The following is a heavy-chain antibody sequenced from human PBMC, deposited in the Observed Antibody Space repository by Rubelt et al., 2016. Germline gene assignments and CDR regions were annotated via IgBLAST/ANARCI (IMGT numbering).Heavy chain of an antibody. CDR1: GGSISSYY. Sequence: QVQLQESGPGLVKPSETLSLTCTVSGGSISSYYWSWIRQPPGKGLEWIGRIFTNDDAYYNPSLKSRVTMSVDRSKNQCTLKLTSVTAADTAIYYCAGETGVRGLVQHWGQGTLVTVSS. CDR2: IFTNDDA. V-gene: IGHV4-4*07. CDR3: AGETGVRGLVQH. J-gene: IGHJ1*01. D-gene: IGHD3-10*02.